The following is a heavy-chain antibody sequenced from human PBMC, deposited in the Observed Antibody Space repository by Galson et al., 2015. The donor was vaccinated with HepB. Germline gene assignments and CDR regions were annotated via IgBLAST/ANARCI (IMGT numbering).Heavy chain of an antibody. V-gene: IGHV3-23*01. CDR3: AKGLYSSGWIFDY. CDR2: ISGSGGST. J-gene: IGHJ4*02. D-gene: IGHD6-25*01. CDR1: GFTFSSYA. Sequence: SLRLSCAASGFTFSSYAMSWVRQAPGKGLEWVSAISGSGGSTYYADSVKGRFTISRDNSKNTLYLQMNSLRAEDTAVYYCAKGLYSSGWIFDYWGQGTLVTVSS.